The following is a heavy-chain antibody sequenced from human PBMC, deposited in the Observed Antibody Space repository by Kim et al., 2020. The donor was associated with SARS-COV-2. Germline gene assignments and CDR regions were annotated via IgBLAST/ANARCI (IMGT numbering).Heavy chain of an antibody. CDR3: TTGSYYHDDNWFDP. Sequence: GGSLRLSCAASGFTFSNAWMSWVRQAPGKGLEWVGRIKSKTDGGTTDYAAPVKGRFTISRDDSKNTLYLQMNSLKTEDTAVYYCTTGSYYHDDNWFDPWGQGTLVTVSS. J-gene: IGHJ5*02. CDR2: IKSKTDGGTT. D-gene: IGHD3-22*01. CDR1: GFTFSNAW. V-gene: IGHV3-15*01.